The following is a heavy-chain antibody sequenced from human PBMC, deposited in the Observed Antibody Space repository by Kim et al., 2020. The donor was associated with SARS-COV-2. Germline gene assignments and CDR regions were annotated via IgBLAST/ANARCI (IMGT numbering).Heavy chain of an antibody. CDR3: ARGPRPNTAFYYYYGMDV. V-gene: IGHV1-69*13. Sequence: SVKVSCKASGGTFSSYAISWVRQAPGQGLEWMGGIIPIFGTANYAQKFQGRVTITADESTSTAYMELSSLRSEDTAVYYCARGPRPNTAFYYYYGMDVWGQGTTVTVSS. CDR2: IIPIFGTA. J-gene: IGHJ6*02. D-gene: IGHD2-21*02. CDR1: GGTFSSYA.